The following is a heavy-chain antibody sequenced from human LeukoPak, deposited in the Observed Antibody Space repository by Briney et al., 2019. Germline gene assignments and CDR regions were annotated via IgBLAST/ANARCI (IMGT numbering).Heavy chain of an antibody. CDR2: IDPNSGGT. V-gene: IGHV1-2*02. CDR1: GYTLTDNH. D-gene: IGHD7-27*01. Sequence: ASVKVSCKASGYTLTDNHLYWVRQAPGRGLEWMGWIDPNSGGTNFAQNFQGRLTMTRGTSVNTAYMELSRLTSDDTAVYYCARELGVNAFDVWGQGTMVTVSS. CDR3: ARELGVNAFDV. J-gene: IGHJ3*01.